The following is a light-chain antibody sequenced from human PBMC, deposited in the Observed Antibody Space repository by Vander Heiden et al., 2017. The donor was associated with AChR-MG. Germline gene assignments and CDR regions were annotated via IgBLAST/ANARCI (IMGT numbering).Light chain of an antibody. Sequence: EIVMTQSPATLSVSPGESATLSCRASQSVSSNLAWYQQKPGQAPRLLIYGASTRATGIPARCSGSGSGTEFTLTISSLQSEDFAVYYCQQYNNWPPFTFGPGTKVDIK. J-gene: IGKJ3*01. CDR2: GAS. CDR3: QQYNNWPPFT. V-gene: IGKV3-15*01. CDR1: QSVSSN.